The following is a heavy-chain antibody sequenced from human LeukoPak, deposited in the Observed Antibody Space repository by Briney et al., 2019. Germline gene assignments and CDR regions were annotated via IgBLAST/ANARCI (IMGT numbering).Heavy chain of an antibody. Sequence: ASVKVSCKASGYSFANYYIHWVRQAPGQGLEWLGLINPSGDSTTYAQKFQDRVTLTRDMSTNTVYMDLSSLKSEDTAVYYCAREDVVIAAGKFDFWGQGTLVTVSS. D-gene: IGHD6-13*01. CDR1: GYSFANYY. CDR2: INPSGDST. CDR3: AREDVVIAAGKFDF. J-gene: IGHJ4*02. V-gene: IGHV1-46*01.